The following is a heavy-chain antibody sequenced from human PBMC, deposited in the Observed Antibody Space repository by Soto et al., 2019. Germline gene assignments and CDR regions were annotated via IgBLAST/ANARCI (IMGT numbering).Heavy chain of an antibody. V-gene: IGHV4-34*01. J-gene: IGHJ6*02. D-gene: IGHD2-15*01. Sequence: NPSETLSLTCAVNGGSFSAYYWTWIRQPPGRGLEWIREIDHSGSTNYNPSLESRVTISIDTAKNRFSLNVTSVTAADTAVYYCVTGLRYSGMDVWGQGTTVTVSS. CDR2: IDHSGST. CDR1: GGSFSAYY. CDR3: VTGLRYSGMDV.